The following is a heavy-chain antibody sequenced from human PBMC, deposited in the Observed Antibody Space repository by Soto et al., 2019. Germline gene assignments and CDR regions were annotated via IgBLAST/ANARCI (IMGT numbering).Heavy chain of an antibody. Sequence: GGSLRLSCAASGFTFSSYGMHWVRQAPGKGLEWVAVISYDGSNKYYADSVKGRFTISRDNSKNTLYLQMNSLRAEDTAVYYCAKDQLGDSSGYYAPFDYWGQGTLVTVSS. V-gene: IGHV3-30*18. CDR2: ISYDGSNK. CDR1: GFTFSSYG. D-gene: IGHD3-22*01. CDR3: AKDQLGDSSGYYAPFDY. J-gene: IGHJ4*02.